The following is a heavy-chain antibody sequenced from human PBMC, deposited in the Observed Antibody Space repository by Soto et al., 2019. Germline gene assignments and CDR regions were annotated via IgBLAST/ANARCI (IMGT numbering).Heavy chain of an antibody. CDR3: ARRAASP. J-gene: IGHJ5*02. V-gene: IGHV3-48*03. Sequence: EVQLVESGGGLVQPGGSLRLSCAVSGFTVSSYEMSWVRQAPGKGLEWVSYITSSGTTIKYADSVKGRFTISRDNANNSLLLQMNSLRAEDTAVYYCARRAASPWGRGTLVIVSS. CDR1: GFTVSSYE. CDR2: ITSSGTTI.